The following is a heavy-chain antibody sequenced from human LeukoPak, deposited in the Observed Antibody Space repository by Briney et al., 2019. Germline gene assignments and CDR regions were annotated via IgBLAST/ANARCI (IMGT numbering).Heavy chain of an antibody. CDR2: IIPIFGTA. CDR3: ARDEGHHYDSSGYS. V-gene: IGHV1-69*13. Sequence: SVKVSCKASGGTFSSYAISWVRQAPGQGLEWMGGIIPIFGTANYAQKFQGRVTITADEFTSTAYMELSSLRSEDTAVYYCARDEGHHYDSSGYSWGQGTLVTVSS. CDR1: GGTFSSYA. J-gene: IGHJ4*02. D-gene: IGHD3-22*01.